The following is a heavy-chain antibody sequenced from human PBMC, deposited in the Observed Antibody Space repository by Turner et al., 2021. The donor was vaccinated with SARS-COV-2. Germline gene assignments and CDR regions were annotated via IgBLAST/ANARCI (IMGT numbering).Heavy chain of an antibody. CDR3: ANSLRQLVSRGYYYYYGMDV. V-gene: IGHV3-30*18. D-gene: IGHD6-6*01. J-gene: IGHJ6*02. CDR1: GFTFISYG. Sequence: QVQLVESVGGGVQPGRSLRLSSAASGFTFISYGMHWVRQAPGRGLEWVAVISYDGSNKDYADSVKGRFTISRDNSKNTLYLQMNSLRAEDTAVYYCANSLRQLVSRGYYYYYGMDVWGQGTTVTVSS. CDR2: ISYDGSNK.